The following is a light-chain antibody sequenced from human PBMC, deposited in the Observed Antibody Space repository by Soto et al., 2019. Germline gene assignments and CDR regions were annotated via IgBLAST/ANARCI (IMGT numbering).Light chain of an antibody. V-gene: IGLV2-14*01. CDR3: SSYTSSSPLRV. CDR1: SSDVGGYNY. CDR2: EVS. J-gene: IGLJ2*01. Sequence: QSVLTQPASVSGSPGQSITISCTGTSSDVGGYNYVSWYQQHPGKAPKLMIYEVSNRPSGVSNRFSGSKSGNTASLTISGLQAEDEGDYYCSSYTSSSPLRVFGGGTKLTVL.